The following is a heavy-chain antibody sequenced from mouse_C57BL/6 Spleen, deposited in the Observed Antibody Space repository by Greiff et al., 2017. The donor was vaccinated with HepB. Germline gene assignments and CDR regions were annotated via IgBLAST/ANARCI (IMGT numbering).Heavy chain of an antibody. V-gene: IGHV5-17*01. CDR3: ARNYYGSSYCWYFDV. D-gene: IGHD1-1*01. CDR2: ISSGSSTI. CDR1: GFTFSDYG. J-gene: IGHJ1*03. Sequence: DVMLVESGGGLVKPGGSLKLSCAASGFTFSDYGMHWVRQAPEKGLEWVAYISSGSSTIYYADTVKGRFTISRDNAKNTLFLQMTSLRSEDTAMYYCARNYYGSSYCWYFDVWGTGTTVTVSS.